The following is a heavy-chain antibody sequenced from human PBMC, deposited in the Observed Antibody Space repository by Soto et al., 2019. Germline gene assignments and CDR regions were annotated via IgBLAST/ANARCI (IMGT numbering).Heavy chain of an antibody. Sequence: ASVKVSCKASGYTFTSYDINWVRQATGQGLEWMGWMNPNSGNTGYAQKFQGRVTMTRNTSISTAYMELSSLRSEDTAVYYCARDLSHCSSNICYFRPLPGYCGQGTLVTVSA. J-gene: IGHJ4*02. CDR3: ARDLSHCSSNICYFRPLPGY. D-gene: IGHD2-2*01. V-gene: IGHV1-8*01. CDR2: MNPNSGNT. CDR1: GYTFTSYD.